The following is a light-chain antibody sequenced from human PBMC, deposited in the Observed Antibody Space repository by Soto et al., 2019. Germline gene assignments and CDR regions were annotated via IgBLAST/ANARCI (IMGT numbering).Light chain of an antibody. CDR2: EVN. Sequence: QSVLTQPPSVSGSPGQSVAISCTGTSSDVGSYNRVAWYQQPPGTAPKLIISEVNNRPSGVPDRFSGSKSGNTASLTFSGLQAEDEADYYCSSYTSTNTYVFGTGTKVTVL. J-gene: IGLJ1*01. V-gene: IGLV2-18*02. CDR1: SSDVGSYNR. CDR3: SSYTSTNTYV.